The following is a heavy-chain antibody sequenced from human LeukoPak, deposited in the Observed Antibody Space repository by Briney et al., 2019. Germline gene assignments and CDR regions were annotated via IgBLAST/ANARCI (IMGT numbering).Heavy chain of an antibody. V-gene: IGHV3-7*01. CDR3: AKAHARLRYFDWLPKRNYYYYYYMDV. Sequence: GGSLRLSCGASGFTFRASWMNWVRQAPGKGLEWVASISPDGSEKYSVDSVKGRFTISRDNAKNSLYLQMNSLRAEDTAVYYCAKAHARLRYFDWLPKRNYYYYYYMDVWGKGTTVTISS. CDR1: GFTFRASW. CDR2: ISPDGSEK. J-gene: IGHJ6*03. D-gene: IGHD3-9*01.